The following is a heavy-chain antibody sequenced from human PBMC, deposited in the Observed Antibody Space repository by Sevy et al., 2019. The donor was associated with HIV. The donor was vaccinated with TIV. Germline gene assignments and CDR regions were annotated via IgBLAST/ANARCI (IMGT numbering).Heavy chain of an antibody. V-gene: IGHV1-18*01. CDR3: AREASREAAAGDWFDP. J-gene: IGHJ5*02. CDR1: GYTFTSYG. Sequence: ASVKVSCEASGYTFTSYGISWVRQAPGQGLEWMGWISAYNGNTNYAQKLQGRVTMTTDTSTSTAYMELRSLRSDDTAVYYCAREASREAAAGDWFDPWGQGTLVTVSS. D-gene: IGHD6-13*01. CDR2: ISAYNGNT.